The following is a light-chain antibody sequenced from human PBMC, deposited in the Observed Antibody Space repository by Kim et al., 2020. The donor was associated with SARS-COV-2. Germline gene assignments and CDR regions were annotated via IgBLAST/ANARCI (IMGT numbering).Light chain of an antibody. CDR1: NIGSKS. Sequence: SYELTQPPSVSVAPGKTARITCGGNNIGSKSVHWYQQKPGQAPVLVIYYDSDRPSGIPERFSGSNSVNTATLTISRVEAGDEADYYCQVWDSSSDHPYVFGTGTKVTVL. CDR2: YDS. CDR3: QVWDSSSDHPYV. J-gene: IGLJ1*01. V-gene: IGLV3-21*04.